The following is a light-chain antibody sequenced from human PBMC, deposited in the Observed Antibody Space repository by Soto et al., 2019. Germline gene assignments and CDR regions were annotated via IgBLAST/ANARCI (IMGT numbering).Light chain of an antibody. CDR3: QHYKTWALS. Sequence: IVMTQSPATLSVSPGERATLSCRASQSIGSTLAWYQQKPGQTPRLLIYDASTRATGITARFSGIGSGTEFTLMISSQQSEDFAVYYCQHYKTWALSFGGGTNVEI. CDR1: QSIGST. CDR2: DAS. J-gene: IGKJ4*01. V-gene: IGKV3-15*01.